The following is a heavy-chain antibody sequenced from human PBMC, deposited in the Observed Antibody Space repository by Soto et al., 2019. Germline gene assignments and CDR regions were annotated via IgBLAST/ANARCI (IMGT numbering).Heavy chain of an antibody. V-gene: IGHV1-3*01. J-gene: IGHJ4*02. CDR2: INAGNGKT. CDR1: GYSFTSYV. Sequence: GASVKVSCKASGYSFTSYVMHWVRQAPGQRLEWVGWINAGNGKTKYPQKFQGRVTITRDTFASTAYLELSSLRSEDTAVYYCARDQCSGGSCYRPNFDHWGQGTLVTVSS. CDR3: ARDQCSGGSCYRPNFDH. D-gene: IGHD2-15*01.